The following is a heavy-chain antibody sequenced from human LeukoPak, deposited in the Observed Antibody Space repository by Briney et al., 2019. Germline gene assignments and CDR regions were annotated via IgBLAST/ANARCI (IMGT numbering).Heavy chain of an antibody. CDR2: IIHSGST. J-gene: IGHJ5*02. Sequence: SETLSLTCAVYGGSFSGYYWSWIRQPPGKGLEWIGEIIHSGSTNYNPSLKSRVTISVDTSKNQFSLKLSSVTAADTAVYYCARVSPFGSSSRRGYNWFDPWGQGTLVTVSS. V-gene: IGHV4-34*12. CDR1: GGSFSGYY. D-gene: IGHD6-6*01. CDR3: ARVSPFGSSSRRGYNWFDP.